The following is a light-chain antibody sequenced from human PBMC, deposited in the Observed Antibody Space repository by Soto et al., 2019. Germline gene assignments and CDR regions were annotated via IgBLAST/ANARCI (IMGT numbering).Light chain of an antibody. J-gene: IGKJ2*01. CDR2: GAS. Sequence: EIVLTQSPGNLSLSPGERVTLSCRASQRVFSNYLAWYQQKPGQAPRLLMHGASIRAAGVPDRFSGSGLGTDFTLTISRLEPEDFAVYFCQRYGNSPGFMFGQGTKLEIK. V-gene: IGKV3-20*01. CDR1: QRVFSNY. CDR3: QRYGNSPGFM.